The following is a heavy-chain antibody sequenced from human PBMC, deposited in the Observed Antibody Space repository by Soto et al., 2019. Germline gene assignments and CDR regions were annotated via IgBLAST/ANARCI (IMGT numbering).Heavy chain of an antibody. J-gene: IGHJ4*02. Sequence: SETLSLTCTVSGGSISSYYWSWIRQPPGKGLEWIGYIYYSGSTNYNPSLKSRVTISVDTSKNQFSLKLSSVTAADTAVYYCASNRYGSGSYYFDSWGQGTLVTVSS. CDR1: GGSISSYY. V-gene: IGHV4-59*01. D-gene: IGHD3-10*01. CDR3: ASNRYGSGSYYFDS. CDR2: IYYSGST.